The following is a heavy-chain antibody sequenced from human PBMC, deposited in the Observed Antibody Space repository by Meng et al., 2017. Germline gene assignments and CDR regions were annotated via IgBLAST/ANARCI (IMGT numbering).Heavy chain of an antibody. Sequence: GESLKISCAASGFTFGSYSIHWVRQAPGKGLEWVSSISGGGSYIYYADSVRGRFTISRDNARTSLYLRMNSLRVEDTAVYYCARDLPPSYFDYWGQGTLVTVSS. CDR3: ARDLPPSYFDY. CDR1: GFTFGSYS. CDR2: ISGGGSYI. V-gene: IGHV3-21*01. J-gene: IGHJ4*02.